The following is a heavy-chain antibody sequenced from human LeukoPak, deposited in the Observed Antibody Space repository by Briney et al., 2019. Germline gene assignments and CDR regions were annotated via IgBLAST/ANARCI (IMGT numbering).Heavy chain of an antibody. CDR1: GFTFSSYW. CDR3: ARDLFTEGEDY. D-gene: IGHD3-16*01. Sequence: GGSLRLSCAASGFTFSSYWMSWVRQAPGKGLEWVANINEHGGDMYYVGSVKGRFTISRDNAKNSLYLQMNSLRADDTAVYYCARDLFTEGEDYWGQGTLDTVSS. V-gene: IGHV3-7*01. J-gene: IGHJ4*02. CDR2: INEHGGDM.